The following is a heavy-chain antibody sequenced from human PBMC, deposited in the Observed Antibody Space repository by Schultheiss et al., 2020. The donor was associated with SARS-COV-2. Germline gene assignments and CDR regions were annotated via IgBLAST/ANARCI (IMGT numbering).Heavy chain of an antibody. Sequence: GESLKISCAASGFTFDDYAMHWVRQAPGKGLEWVSSISSSSSYIYYADSVKGRFTISRDNAKNSLYLQMNSLRAEDTAVYYCARETLVASGCPDYWGQGTLVTVSS. V-gene: IGHV3-21*01. CDR2: ISSSSSYI. D-gene: IGHD6-19*01. CDR1: GFTFDDYA. CDR3: ARETLVASGCPDY. J-gene: IGHJ4*02.